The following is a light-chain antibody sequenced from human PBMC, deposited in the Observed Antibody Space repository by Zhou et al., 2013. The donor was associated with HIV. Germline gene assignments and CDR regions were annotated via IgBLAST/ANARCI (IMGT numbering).Light chain of an antibody. CDR3: QQSHSTPPT. CDR2: SAS. V-gene: IGKV1-39*01. CDR1: QSINIY. J-gene: IGKJ5*01. Sequence: DIQMTQSPSSLSASVGDRVTITCRASQSINIYLNWYRQTPGKAPQLLVHSASILQSGVPSRFSGSGSGADFTLTIASLQPDDIGTYYCQQSHSTPPTFGEGTRLEV.